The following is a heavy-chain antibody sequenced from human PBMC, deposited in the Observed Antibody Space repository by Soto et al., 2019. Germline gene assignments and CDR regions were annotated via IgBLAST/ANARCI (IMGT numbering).Heavy chain of an antibody. CDR1: GFTFSSYS. J-gene: IGHJ6*02. Sequence: GGSLRLSCAASGFTFSSYSMNWVRQAPGKGLEWVSSISSSSSYIYYADSVKGRFTISRDDAKNSLYLQMNSLRAEDTAVYYCARGVYSSRWSYSRDYYYGLDVWGQGTT. CDR2: ISSSSSYI. V-gene: IGHV3-21*01. D-gene: IGHD6-19*01. CDR3: ARGVYSSRWSYSRDYYYGLDV.